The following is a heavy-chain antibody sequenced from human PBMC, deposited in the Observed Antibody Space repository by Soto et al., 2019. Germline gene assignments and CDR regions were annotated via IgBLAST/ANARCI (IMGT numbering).Heavy chain of an antibody. Sequence: GGSLRLSCAASGFTLGNYWMSWVRQAPGKGLEWVANINQDGSKGYHVDSVEGRFTVSRDNAKSSLFLQMNSLRAEDTALYYCARAAAIGTVDYWGQGTLVTVSS. D-gene: IGHD6-13*01. CDR3: ARAAAIGTVDY. V-gene: IGHV3-7*01. CDR1: GFTLGNYW. CDR2: INQDGSKG. J-gene: IGHJ4*02.